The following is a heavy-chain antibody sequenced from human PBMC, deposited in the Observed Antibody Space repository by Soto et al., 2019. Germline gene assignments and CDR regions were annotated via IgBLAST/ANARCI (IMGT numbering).Heavy chain of an antibody. CDR3: AKDALQSITRAYYFDY. J-gene: IGHJ4*02. D-gene: IGHD2-21*01. Sequence: VQLLESGGGLVQPGGSLRISCLASGFTFSSYPMTWVRQAPGKGLEWVSTISGSGGSTHYADSVKGRFPISRDKSKNTLYLQMNILSAEHSAVYYCAKDALQSITRAYYFDYWGQGTLVTVSS. V-gene: IGHV3-23*01. CDR1: GFTFSSYP. CDR2: ISGSGGST.